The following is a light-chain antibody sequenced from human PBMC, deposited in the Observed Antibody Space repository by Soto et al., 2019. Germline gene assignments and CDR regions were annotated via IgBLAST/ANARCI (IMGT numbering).Light chain of an antibody. V-gene: IGLV2-8*01. CDR1: SSDAGGYNY. CDR2: EVS. CDR3: SAYAGGNTFYV. J-gene: IGLJ1*01. Sequence: QSALTQPPSASGSPGQSVTISCTGTSSDAGGYNYVSWYQQHPGKAPKLMIYEVSTRPSGVPDRFSGSKSGNTASLTVSWLQAEVEADYYCSAYAGGNTFYVFGTGSKVPVL.